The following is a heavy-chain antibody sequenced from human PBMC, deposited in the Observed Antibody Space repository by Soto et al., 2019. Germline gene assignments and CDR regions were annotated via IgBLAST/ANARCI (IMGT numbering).Heavy chain of an antibody. D-gene: IGHD6-19*01. J-gene: IGHJ5*02. CDR3: ARDNWASGSRWLDP. CDR1: GYTYIRYS. Sequence: ASVKGSCKASGYTYIRYSMNWVRQAPGQRLEWMGWINVGNGNTKYSQNLQGRVTIYQDTSASTAYMELSSLTSEDTAVYYCARDNWASGSRWLDPWGQGTLVTVSS. V-gene: IGHV1-3*01. CDR2: INVGNGNT.